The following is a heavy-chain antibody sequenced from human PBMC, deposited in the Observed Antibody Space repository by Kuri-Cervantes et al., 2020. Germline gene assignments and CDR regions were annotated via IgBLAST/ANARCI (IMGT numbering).Heavy chain of an antibody. CDR3: ARDRGEWELLLGY. J-gene: IGHJ4*02. Sequence: GESLKISCAASGFTVSSNYMSWVRQAPGKGLEWVAVISYDGRNRSYADSVKGRFTISRDNSKNTLDLQMNSLRGDDTAVYFCARDRGEWELLLGYWGQGTLVTVSS. V-gene: IGHV3-30*03. D-gene: IGHD1-26*01. CDR1: GFTVSSNY. CDR2: ISYDGRNR.